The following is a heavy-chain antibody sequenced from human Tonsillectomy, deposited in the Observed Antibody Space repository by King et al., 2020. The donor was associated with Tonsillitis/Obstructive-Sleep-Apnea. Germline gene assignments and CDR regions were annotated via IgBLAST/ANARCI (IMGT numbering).Heavy chain of an antibody. V-gene: IGHV1-18*01. CDR3: ARDSMSHYYDSSGYYTFNY. CDR1: GYTFTNYG. D-gene: IGHD3-22*01. Sequence: VQLVESGAEVKKPGASVKVSCKASGYTFTNYGISWVRQAPGQGLEWMAWISAHNGHTNYAQKLQGRVTMTTDTSTSTAYMELRSLRSEDTAVYYCARDSMSHYYDSSGYYTFNYWGQGTLVTVSA. J-gene: IGHJ4*02. CDR2: ISAHNGHT.